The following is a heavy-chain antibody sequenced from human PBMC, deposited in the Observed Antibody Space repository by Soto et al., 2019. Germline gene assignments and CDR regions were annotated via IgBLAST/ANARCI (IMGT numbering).Heavy chain of an antibody. CDR1: GFTFSSYG. J-gene: IGHJ6*02. D-gene: IGHD1-1*01. CDR3: AKDFKRGYYYYYGMDV. Sequence: QVQLVESGGGVVQPGRSLRLSCAASGFTFSSYGMHWVRQAPGKGLEWVAVISYDGSNKYYADSVKGRFTISRDNSKNTLYLQMNSLRAEDTAVYYCAKDFKRGYYYYYGMDVWGQGTTVTVSS. V-gene: IGHV3-30*18. CDR2: ISYDGSNK.